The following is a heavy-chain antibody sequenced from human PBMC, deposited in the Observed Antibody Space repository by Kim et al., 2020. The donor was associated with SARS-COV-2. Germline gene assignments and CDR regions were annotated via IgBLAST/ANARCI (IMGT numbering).Heavy chain of an antibody. D-gene: IGHD3-9*01. V-gene: IGHV1-8*01. CDR2: MNPNSGNT. Sequence: ASVKVSCKASGYTFTSYDINWVRQATGQGLEWMGWMNPNSGNTGYAQKFQGRVTMTRNTSISTAYMELSSLRSEDTAVYYCARTRSLLTGYTYWGQGTLVTVSS. CDR1: GYTFTSYD. J-gene: IGHJ4*02. CDR3: ARTRSLLTGYTY.